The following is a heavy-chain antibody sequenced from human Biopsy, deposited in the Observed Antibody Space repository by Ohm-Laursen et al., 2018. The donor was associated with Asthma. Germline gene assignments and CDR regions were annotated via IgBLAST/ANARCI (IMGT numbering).Heavy chain of an antibody. CDR2: VDFVVGTT. J-gene: IGHJ4*02. CDR1: GGTFNAYF. Sequence: VASVKVSCKSLGGTFNAYFIGWVRQAPGQGLEWMGGVDFVVGTTTYPQKFQDRVTITADDSTSTVYMELSSLRSEDTAVYYCARKAGSCISRTCYSLDFWGQGTLVTVSS. D-gene: IGHD2-2*01. V-gene: IGHV1-69*13. CDR3: ARKAGSCISRTCYSLDF.